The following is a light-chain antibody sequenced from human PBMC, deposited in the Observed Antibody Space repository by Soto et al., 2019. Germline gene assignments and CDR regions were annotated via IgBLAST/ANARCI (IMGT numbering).Light chain of an antibody. J-gene: IGKJ5*01. CDR2: GAS. CDR3: QQYGSSPSIT. V-gene: IGKV3-20*01. CDR1: QSVSSSY. Sequence: EIVLTQSPGTLSLSPGERATLSCRASQSVSSSYLDWYQQKTGQAPRLLIYGASSRATGIPDRFSGSGSGTDFTLTISRLEPEDFAVYYCQQYGSSPSITFGQGTRLEIK.